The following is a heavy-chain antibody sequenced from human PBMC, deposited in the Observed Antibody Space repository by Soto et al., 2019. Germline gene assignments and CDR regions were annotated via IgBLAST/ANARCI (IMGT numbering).Heavy chain of an antibody. CDR3: ARDQSIGYCSGGSCYQGDY. D-gene: IGHD2-15*01. V-gene: IGHV1-69*08. J-gene: IGHJ4*02. CDR1: GGTFSSYT. CDR2: IIPILGIA. Sequence: QVQLVQSGAEVKKPGSSVKVSCKASGGTFSSYTISWVRQAPGQGLEWMGRIIPILGIANYAQKFQGRVTITAEKSTSTAYMELSSLRSEDTAVYYCARDQSIGYCSGGSCYQGDYWGQGTLVTVSS.